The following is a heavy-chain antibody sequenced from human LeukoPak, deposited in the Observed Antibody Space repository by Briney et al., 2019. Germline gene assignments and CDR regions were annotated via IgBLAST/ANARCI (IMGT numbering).Heavy chain of an antibody. J-gene: IGHJ4*02. CDR3: ARGPPLAAAAPNVTPDY. D-gene: IGHD6-13*01. CDR2: ISAYNGNT. CDR1: GYTFTSYG. Sequence: GASVKVSCKASGYTFTSYGISWERQAPGQGLEWMGWISAYNGNTNYAQKLQGRVTMTTDTSTSTAYMELRSLRSDDTAVYYCARGPPLAAAAPNVTPDYWGQGTLVTVSS. V-gene: IGHV1-18*01.